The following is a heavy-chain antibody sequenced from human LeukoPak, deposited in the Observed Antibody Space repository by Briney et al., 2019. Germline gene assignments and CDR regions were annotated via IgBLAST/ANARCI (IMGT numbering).Heavy chain of an antibody. CDR3: AGCGGDCYPPYYMDV. Sequence: SQTLSLTCTVSGGSVSSGSYYWSWIRQPPGKGLEWIGYIYYSGSTNYNPSLKSRVTISVDTSKNQFSLKLSSVTAADTAVYYCAGCGGDCYPPYYMDVWGKGTTVTISS. CDR1: GGSVSSGSYY. V-gene: IGHV4-61*01. D-gene: IGHD2-21*02. J-gene: IGHJ6*03. CDR2: IYYSGST.